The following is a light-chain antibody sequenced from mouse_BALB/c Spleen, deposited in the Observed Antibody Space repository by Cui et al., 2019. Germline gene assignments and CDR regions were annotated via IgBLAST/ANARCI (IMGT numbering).Light chain of an antibody. CDR2: STA. CDR1: SSVSTSY. V-gene: IGKV4-74*01. Sequence: QIVLTQFLAIMSAFLAEWGSMTCTGRSSVSTSYLQWYQQKPGSSPKLWIYSTAHLASGVPARFSGSGSGTSYSLTSSSMEAEDAATNYCHQYHRSPFTFGSGTKLEIK. J-gene: IGKJ4*01. CDR3: HQYHRSPFT.